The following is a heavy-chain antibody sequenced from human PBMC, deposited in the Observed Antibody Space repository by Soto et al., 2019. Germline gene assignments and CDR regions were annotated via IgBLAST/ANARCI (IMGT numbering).Heavy chain of an antibody. CDR3: ATGRLEATILDY. Sequence: QMQLVESGGDLVKPGGSLRLSCAASGFTFSDYYMSWIRQAPGKGLEWISYISSSGSSIHYADSVKGRFTISRDNAKNSLYLQMNSLRADDSAVYFCATGRLEATILDYWGQGTLVTVSS. CDR2: ISSSGSSI. V-gene: IGHV3-11*01. D-gene: IGHD1-26*01. CDR1: GFTFSDYY. J-gene: IGHJ4*02.